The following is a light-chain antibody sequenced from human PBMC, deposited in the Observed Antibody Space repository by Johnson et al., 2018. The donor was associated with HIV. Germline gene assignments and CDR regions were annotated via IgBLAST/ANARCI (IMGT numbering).Light chain of an antibody. CDR2: DNN. CDR1: SSNIGNNY. J-gene: IGLJ1*01. V-gene: IGLV1-51*01. Sequence: QSVLTQPPSVSAAPGQKVTISCSGSSSNIGNNYVSWYQQLPGTAPKLLIYDNNKRPSGIPDRFSGSKSGTSATLGITGLKTGDEADYYCGTWDSSPSAYVFGTGTKVTVL. CDR3: GTWDSSPSAYV.